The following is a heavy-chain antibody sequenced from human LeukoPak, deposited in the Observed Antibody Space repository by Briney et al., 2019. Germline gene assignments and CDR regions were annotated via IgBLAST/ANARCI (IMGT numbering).Heavy chain of an antibody. J-gene: IGHJ4*02. CDR2: ISNSGGST. CDR1: GFTFSSYA. CDR3: AKGGNGKYFDY. V-gene: IGHV3-23*01. Sequence: GGSLRLSCAASGFTFSSYAMSWVRQAPGKGLEWVSGISNSGGSTYYADSVKGRFTISRDNSKNTLYLQMNSLRAGDTAVYYCAKGGNGKYFDYWGQGTLVTVSS. D-gene: IGHD4-23*01.